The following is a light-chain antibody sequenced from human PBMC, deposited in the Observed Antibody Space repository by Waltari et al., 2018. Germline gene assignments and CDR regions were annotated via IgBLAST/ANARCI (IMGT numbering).Light chain of an antibody. J-gene: IGKJ2*01. V-gene: IGKV2-30*02. CDR1: QSLVPVDGNTY. Sequence: VMTQSPVSLSGTLGQAASISCKSSQSLVPVDGNTYLNWFHQRPGQSPRRLIYWVFNRDSGVPDRFSGSGSGTDFTLRISRVEAEDVGVYYCMQGTRWPYTFGQGTQLDIK. CDR3: MQGTRWPYT. CDR2: WVF.